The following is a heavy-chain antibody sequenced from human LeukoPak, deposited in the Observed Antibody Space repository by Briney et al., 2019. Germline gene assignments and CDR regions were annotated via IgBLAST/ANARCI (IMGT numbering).Heavy chain of an antibody. J-gene: IGHJ6*02. CDR2: IWYDGSSK. CDR3: ARDRGLDYGMDV. V-gene: IGHV3-30*02. CDR1: GFAFSSSG. D-gene: IGHD3/OR15-3a*01. Sequence: GGSLRLSCAASGFAFSSSGMHWVRQAPGKGLEWVALIWYDGSSKYYADSVKGRFAISRDNSKNTLYLQMNSLRAEDTAVYYCARDRGLDYGMDVWGQGTTVTVSS.